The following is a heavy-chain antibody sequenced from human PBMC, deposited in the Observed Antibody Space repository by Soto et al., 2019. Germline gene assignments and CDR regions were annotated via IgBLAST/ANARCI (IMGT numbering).Heavy chain of an antibody. J-gene: IGHJ4*02. CDR1: GGSISSSSYY. D-gene: IGHD6-19*01. CDR2: IYYSGST. Sequence: SETLSLTCTVSGGSISSSSYYWGWIRQPPGKGLEWIGSIYYSGSTYYNPSLKSRVTISVDTSKNQFSLKLSSVTAADTAVYYCARYSSGSHYWGQGTLVTVSS. CDR3: ARYSSGSHY. V-gene: IGHV4-39*01.